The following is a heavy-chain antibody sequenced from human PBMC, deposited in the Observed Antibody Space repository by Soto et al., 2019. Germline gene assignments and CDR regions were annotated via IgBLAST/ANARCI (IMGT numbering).Heavy chain of an antibody. V-gene: IGHV5-51*01. CDR2: IYPSDSDT. CDR3: ARGGMSTRTFDY. Sequence: GESLKISCKGSGYNFAGYWIAWVRQMPGKGLELMGIIYPSDSDTRYRPSFQGQVTISADKSISSAYLQWSSLRASDTAMYYCARGGMSTRTFDYWGQGTPVTVS. CDR1: GYNFAGYW. D-gene: IGHD1-1*01. J-gene: IGHJ4*02.